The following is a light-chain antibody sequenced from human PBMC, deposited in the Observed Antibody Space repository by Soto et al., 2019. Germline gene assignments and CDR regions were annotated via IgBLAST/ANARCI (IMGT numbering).Light chain of an antibody. CDR1: QSVSSSY. Sequence: PGERVTLSCRASQSVSSSYLTWYQQKPGQAPRLLIYGASTRATSIPAXXXXXXXGTDFTLTISSLXXXDFXVYXXXXDYTRFTFGPGTKVDIK. V-gene: IGKV3D-7*01. CDR3: XXDYTRFT. CDR2: GAS. J-gene: IGKJ3*01.